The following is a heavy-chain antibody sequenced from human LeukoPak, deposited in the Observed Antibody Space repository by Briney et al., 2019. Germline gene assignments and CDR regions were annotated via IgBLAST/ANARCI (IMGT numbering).Heavy chain of an antibody. CDR2: ILSDGSNK. Sequence: GGSLRLSCAASGFTFSNYGMHWVRQAPGKGLEWVAVILSDGSNKYYADSVKGRFTISRDNSKNTLFLQMNSLRAEDTAVYYCAKDGLWFGDLTYFDYWGQGTLVTVSS. V-gene: IGHV3-30*18. D-gene: IGHD3-10*01. CDR3: AKDGLWFGDLTYFDY. CDR1: GFTFSNYG. J-gene: IGHJ4*02.